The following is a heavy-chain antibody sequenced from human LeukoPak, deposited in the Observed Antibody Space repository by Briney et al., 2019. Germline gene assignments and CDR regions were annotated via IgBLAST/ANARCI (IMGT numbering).Heavy chain of an antibody. J-gene: IGHJ5*02. CDR1: GFTFKDYT. Sequence: GGSLRLSCAASGFTFKDYTMNWVRQSPGKGLQWVSYVSFGSSYISYADSLRGRFTISRDDAKSSVYLEMTSLRTDDTAVYYCARASTEYAVTDGFDTWGPGTLVTVSS. D-gene: IGHD4-17*01. V-gene: IGHV3-21*06. CDR3: ARASTEYAVTDGFDT. CDR2: VSFGSSYI.